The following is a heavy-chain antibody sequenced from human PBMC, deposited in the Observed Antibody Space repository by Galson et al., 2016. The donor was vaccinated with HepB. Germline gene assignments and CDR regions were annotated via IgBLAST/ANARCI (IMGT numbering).Heavy chain of an antibody. D-gene: IGHD1-14*01. V-gene: IGHV3-7*03. CDR1: GFTFRSYW. CDR3: ARRNLLDY. Sequence: SLRLSCAASGFTFRSYWMSWVRQAPGKGLEWVANIKLDGSDKFYVDSVKGRFTISRDNAKNSVYLQMNTLIAEDTAVYYCARRNLLDYWGQGTLVAISS. CDR2: IKLDGSDK. J-gene: IGHJ4*02.